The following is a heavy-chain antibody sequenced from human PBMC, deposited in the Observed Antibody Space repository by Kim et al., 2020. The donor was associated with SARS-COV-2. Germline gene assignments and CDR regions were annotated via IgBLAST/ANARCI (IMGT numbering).Heavy chain of an antibody. Sequence: SETLSLTCTVSGGSIRSSPYYWGWIRQPPGKGLEWIGSTYYSGRTYYNPSLKSRVTISVDTSKNQFSLKLRSVTAAATAVYYCARDANEGKGPFYWGQGTLVTVSP. CDR1: GGSIRSSPYY. J-gene: IGHJ4*02. V-gene: IGHV4-39*07. CDR3: ARDANEGKGPFY. D-gene: IGHD1-1*01. CDR2: TYYSGRT.